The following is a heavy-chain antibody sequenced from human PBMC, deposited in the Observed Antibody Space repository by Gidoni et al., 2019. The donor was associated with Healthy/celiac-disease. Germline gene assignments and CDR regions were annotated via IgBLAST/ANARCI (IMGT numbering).Heavy chain of an antibody. CDR1: GFTFSSYA. Sequence: QVQLVESGGGVVQPGRSLRLSCAASGFTFSSYAMHWVRQAPGKGLEWVAVISYDGSNKYYADSVKGRFTISRDNSKNTLYLQMNSLRAEDTAVYYCARVRTTVTHYGMDVWGQGTTVTVSS. CDR3: ARVRTTVTHYGMDV. D-gene: IGHD4-17*01. CDR2: ISYDGSNK. J-gene: IGHJ6*02. V-gene: IGHV3-30*04.